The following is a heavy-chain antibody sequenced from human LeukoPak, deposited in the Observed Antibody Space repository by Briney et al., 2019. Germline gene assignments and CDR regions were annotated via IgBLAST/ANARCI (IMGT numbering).Heavy chain of an antibody. CDR3: ARGAQQLVRIDY. CDR2: ISHSDDTS. CDR1: GFTFSSFT. Sequence: GGSLRLSCAASGFTFSSFTMIWVRQAPGKGLEWVSSISHSDDTSHYADSVRGRFTISGDNAKNSLYLQMNSLRAEDTAVYYCARGAQQLVRIDYWGQGTLVTVSS. J-gene: IGHJ4*02. D-gene: IGHD6-13*01. V-gene: IGHV3-48*04.